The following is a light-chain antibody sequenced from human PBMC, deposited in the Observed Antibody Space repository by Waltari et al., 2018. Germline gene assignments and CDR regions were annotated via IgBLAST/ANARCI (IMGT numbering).Light chain of an antibody. J-gene: IGLJ2*01. Sequence: QSALTQPPSASGSPGQSVTISCTGTSSDVGGYNYVSWYQQHPGKAPKLMIYAVSKRPSGVPDRFSGAKSGNTASLTVSGLQAEDEADYYCSSYAGTDVVFVGGTKLTVL. CDR1: SSDVGGYNY. CDR3: SSYAGTDVV. V-gene: IGLV2-8*01. CDR2: AVS.